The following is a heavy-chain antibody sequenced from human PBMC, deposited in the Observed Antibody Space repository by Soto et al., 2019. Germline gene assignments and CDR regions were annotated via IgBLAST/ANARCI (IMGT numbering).Heavy chain of an antibody. CDR1: GGPISSSSYY. V-gene: IGHV4-39*01. D-gene: IGHD3-10*01. CDR3: ARQYYFGSVSYCKRPFDF. CDR2: IYYSGNT. J-gene: IGHJ4*02. Sequence: SETLSLTCTVSGGPISSSSYYWGWIRQPPGKGLEWIGSIYYSGNTYYNPSLKSRVTISVDTAKNQFSLKLSSVTAADTAVYYCARQYYFGSVSYCKRPFDFWGQGTLVTVSS.